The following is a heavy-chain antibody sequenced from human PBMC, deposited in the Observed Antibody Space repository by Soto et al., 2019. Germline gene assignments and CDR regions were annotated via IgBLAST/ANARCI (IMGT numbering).Heavy chain of an antibody. D-gene: IGHD6-13*01. CDR1: GFTFSSYA. J-gene: IGHJ3*02. CDR2: ISYDGSNK. CDR3: ARDSAGIAASGAFDI. V-gene: IGHV3-30-3*01. Sequence: GGSLRLSCAASGFTFSSYAMHWVRQAPGKGLEWVAVISYDGSNKYYADSVKGRFTISRDNSKNTLYLQMNSLRAEDTAVYYCARDSAGIAASGAFDIWGQGTMVTVSS.